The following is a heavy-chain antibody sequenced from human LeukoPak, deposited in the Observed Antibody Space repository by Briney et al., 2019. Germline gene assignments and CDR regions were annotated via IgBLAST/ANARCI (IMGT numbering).Heavy chain of an antibody. D-gene: IGHD3-10*01. V-gene: IGHV3-48*03. Sequence: SGGSLRLSCAASGFTFSSYEMNWVRQAPGKGLEWVSYISSSGSTIYYADSVKGRFTISRDNAKNSLYLQMNSLRAEDTAVYYCARVRDGSGSYYSYYYYMDVWGKGTTVTISS. CDR2: ISSSGSTI. J-gene: IGHJ6*03. CDR3: ARVRDGSGSYYSYYYYMDV. CDR1: GFTFSSYE.